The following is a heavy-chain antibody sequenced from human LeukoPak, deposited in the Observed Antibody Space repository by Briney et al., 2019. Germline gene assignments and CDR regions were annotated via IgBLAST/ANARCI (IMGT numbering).Heavy chain of an antibody. J-gene: IGHJ6*02. CDR2: IYPGDSNT. CDR1: GYSFTNHS. CDR3: ARRTYIPFNRGMDV. V-gene: IGHV5-51*01. Sequence: GQSLKISCKVSGYSFTNHSIGWVRQMPGRGLEWMGIIYPGDSNTRYSPSFQGQVTISADKSISTAYLQWSSLKTSDTAIYYCARRTYIPFNRGMDVWGQGTA. D-gene: IGHD2-21*01.